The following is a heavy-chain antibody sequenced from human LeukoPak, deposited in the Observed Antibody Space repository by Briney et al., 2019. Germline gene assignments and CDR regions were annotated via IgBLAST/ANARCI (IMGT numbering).Heavy chain of an antibody. V-gene: IGHV3-33*01. J-gene: IGHJ4*02. D-gene: IGHD3-22*01. Sequence: GGSLRLSCAASGFTFSSSGMHWDRQAPGKGLEWVAVIWYDGSNRYYADPVRGRFTVSRDNSKNTLYLQMNSLRAEDTAVYYCARAKGVSTGYRPTDYWGQGTLVTVSS. CDR3: ARAKGVSTGYRPTDY. CDR2: IWYDGSNR. CDR1: GFTFSSSG.